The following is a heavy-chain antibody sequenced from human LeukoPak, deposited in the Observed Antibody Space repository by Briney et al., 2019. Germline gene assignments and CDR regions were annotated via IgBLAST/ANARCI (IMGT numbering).Heavy chain of an antibody. J-gene: IGHJ4*02. CDR2: ISSSSNII. D-gene: IGHD3-10*01. V-gene: IGHV3-48*01. CDR1: GFTLSNYN. Sequence: GGSLRLSCAASGFTLSNYNMNWVVQPPGKGLQWVSYISSSSNIIYYADSVKGRFTISRDNAKNSLFLQMNSLRAEDTAVYYCARDFAREFTIDYWGQGTLVTVSS. CDR3: ARDFAREFTIDY.